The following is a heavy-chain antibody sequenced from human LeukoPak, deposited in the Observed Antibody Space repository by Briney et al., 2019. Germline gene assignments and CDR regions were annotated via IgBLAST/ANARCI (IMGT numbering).Heavy chain of an antibody. D-gene: IGHD1-26*01. CDR2: IYYSGST. CDR3: ATYSGSYFGTDY. V-gene: IGHV4-39*01. CDR1: GGSISSSSYY. J-gene: IGHJ4*02. Sequence: SETLSLTCTVSGGSISSSSYYWGWIRQPPGKGLEWIGSIYYSGSTYYNPSLKSRVTISVDTSKNQFSLKLSSVTAADTAVYYCATYSGSYFGTDYWGQGTLVTVSS.